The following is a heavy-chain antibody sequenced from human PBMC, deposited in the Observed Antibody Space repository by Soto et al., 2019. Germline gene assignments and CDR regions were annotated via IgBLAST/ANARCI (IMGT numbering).Heavy chain of an antibody. CDR2: IDPSDSYT. CDR3: ASSIAAARGSDY. CDR1: GYSFAGYW. V-gene: IGHV5-10-1*01. Sequence: PGESLKISCKGSGYSFAGYWITWVRQMPGKGLEWMGRIDPSDSYTNYSPSFQGHVTISADKSISTAYLQWSSLKASDTAMYYCASSIAAARGSDYWGQGTLVTVS. J-gene: IGHJ4*02. D-gene: IGHD6-13*01.